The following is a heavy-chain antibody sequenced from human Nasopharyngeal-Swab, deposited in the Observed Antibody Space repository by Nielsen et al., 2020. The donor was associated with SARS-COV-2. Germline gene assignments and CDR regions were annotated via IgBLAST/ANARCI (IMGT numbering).Heavy chain of an antibody. CDR2: IRSKANSYAT. CDR3: TRREYGSGSYYLRPSYYFGMDV. Sequence: GESLQISCAASGFTFSGSAIHWVRQASGKGLEWVGRIRSKANSYATAYAASVKGRFTISRDDSKNTAYLQMNSLKIEDTAVYYCTRREYGSGSYYLRPSYYFGMDVWGQGTTVTVSS. J-gene: IGHJ6*02. CDR1: GFTFSGSA. V-gene: IGHV3-73*01. D-gene: IGHD3-10*01.